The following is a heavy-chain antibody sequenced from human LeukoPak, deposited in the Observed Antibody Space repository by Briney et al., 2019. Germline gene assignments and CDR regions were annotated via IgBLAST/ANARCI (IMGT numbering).Heavy chain of an antibody. CDR3: ARGAGGSYHSPLGY. Sequence: SQTLSLTCAVSGGSISSGGYSWSWIRQPPGKGLEWIGYLYHSGSTYYNPSLKSRVNISVDTSKNQFSLKLSSVTAADTAVYYCARGAGGSYHSPLGYWGQGTLVTVSS. CDR2: LYHSGST. CDR1: GGSISSGGYS. J-gene: IGHJ4*02. D-gene: IGHD1-26*01. V-gene: IGHV4-30-2*01.